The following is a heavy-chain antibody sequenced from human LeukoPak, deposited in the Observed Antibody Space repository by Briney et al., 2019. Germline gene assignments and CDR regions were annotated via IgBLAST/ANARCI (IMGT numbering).Heavy chain of an antibody. D-gene: IGHD6-19*01. Sequence: GGSLRLSCAASGFTFSSYALHWVRQAPGKGLEYVSAISSDGGSTYYPNSVKGRFTISRDNSKNTLYLQMGSLRPEDMAVYYCARVPTLAEYSSGWYEGPLDYWGQGTLVTVSS. CDR2: ISSDGGST. CDR1: GFTFSSYA. J-gene: IGHJ4*02. CDR3: ARVPTLAEYSSGWYEGPLDY. V-gene: IGHV3-64*01.